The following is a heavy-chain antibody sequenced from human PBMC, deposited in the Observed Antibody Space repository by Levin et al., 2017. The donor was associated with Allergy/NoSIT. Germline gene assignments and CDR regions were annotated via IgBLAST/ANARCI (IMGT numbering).Heavy chain of an antibody. CDR2: MSAYNGNT. J-gene: IGHJ4*02. D-gene: IGHD3-10*01. CDR3: ARTSLLEWFGELQDPSSWWY. V-gene: IGHV1-18*01. CDR1: GYTFTSYG. Sequence: GESLKISCKASGYTFTSYGISWVRQAPGQGLEWMGWMSAYNGNTIYAQKLQDRVTMTTETSTSTAYMELRSLRSDDTAVYYCARTSLLEWFGELQDPSSWWYWGQGTLVTVSS.